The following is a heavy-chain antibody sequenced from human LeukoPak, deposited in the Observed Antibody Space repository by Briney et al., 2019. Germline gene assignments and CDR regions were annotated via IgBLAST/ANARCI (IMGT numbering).Heavy chain of an antibody. CDR2: IKQDGSEK. CDR1: GFTFSSYW. J-gene: IGHJ4*02. CDR3: ASADSSGSNLPFDY. Sequence: GGSLRLSCAASGFTFSSYWMSWVRQAPGKGLEWVANIKQDGSEKYYVDSVKGRFTISRDNAKNSLYLQMNSLRAEDTAVYYCASADSSGSNLPFDYWGQGTLVTVSS. V-gene: IGHV3-7*01. D-gene: IGHD6-19*01.